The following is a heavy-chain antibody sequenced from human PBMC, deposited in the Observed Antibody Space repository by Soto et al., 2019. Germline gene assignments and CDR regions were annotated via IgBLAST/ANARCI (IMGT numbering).Heavy chain of an antibody. CDR1: GFTFSSYA. J-gene: IGHJ4*02. CDR3: AIGADIVVVVAAYGLDY. Sequence: GGSLRLSCAASGFTFSSYAMSWVRQAPGKGLEWVSAISGSGGSTYYEDSVKGRFNISRDNSNNTLYLQMTSLRAEDTAVYYCAIGADIVVVVAAYGLDYWGQGTLVTVSS. D-gene: IGHD2-15*01. V-gene: IGHV3-23*01. CDR2: ISGSGGST.